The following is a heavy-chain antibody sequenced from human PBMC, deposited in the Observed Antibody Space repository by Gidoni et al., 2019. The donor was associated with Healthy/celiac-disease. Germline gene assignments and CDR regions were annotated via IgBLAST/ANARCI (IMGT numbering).Heavy chain of an antibody. D-gene: IGHD6-6*01. J-gene: IGHJ6*03. CDR1: GGTFSSYA. CDR2: IIPILGIE. V-gene: IGHV1-69*04. Sequence: QVQLVQSGAEVKKPGSSVKFSCKASGGTFSSYAISWVRQAPGQGLEWMGRIIPILGIENYAQKFQGRVTITADKSTSTAYMELSSLRSEDTAVYYCARGDEYSSSSGVYYYYYYYMDVWGKGTTVTVSS. CDR3: ARGDEYSSSSGVYYYYYYYMDV.